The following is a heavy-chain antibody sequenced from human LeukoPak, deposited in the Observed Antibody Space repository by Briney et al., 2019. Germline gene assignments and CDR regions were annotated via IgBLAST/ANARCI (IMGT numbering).Heavy chain of an antibody. CDR1: GGSISSGGYY. CDR2: IYYSGST. CDR3: ARVERGYSYGPFDY. D-gene: IGHD5-18*01. Sequence: SQTLSLTCTVSGGSISSGGYYWSWISQHPGKGLEWIGYIYYSGSTYYNPSLKSRVTISVDTSKNQFSLKLSSVTAADTAVYHCARVERGYSYGPFDYWGQGTLVTVSS. J-gene: IGHJ4*02. V-gene: IGHV4-31*03.